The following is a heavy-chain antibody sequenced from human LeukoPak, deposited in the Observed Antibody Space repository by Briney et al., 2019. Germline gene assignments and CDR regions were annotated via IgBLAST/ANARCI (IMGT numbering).Heavy chain of an antibody. CDR3: ARGSSIFGVFYYFDY. D-gene: IGHD3-3*01. V-gene: IGHV4-61*02. J-gene: IGHJ4*02. Sequence: SETLSLTCTVSGGSISSGSYYWSWIRQPAGKGLEWIGRIYTSGSTNYNPSLRSRVTISVDTSKNQFSLKLSSVTAADTAVYYCARGSSIFGVFYYFDYWGQGTLVTVSS. CDR2: IYTSGST. CDR1: GGSISSGSYY.